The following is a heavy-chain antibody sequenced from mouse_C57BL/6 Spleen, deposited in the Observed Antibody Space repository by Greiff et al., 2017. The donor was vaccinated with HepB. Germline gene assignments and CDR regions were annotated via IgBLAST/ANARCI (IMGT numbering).Heavy chain of an antibody. Sequence: EVQLMESEGGLVQPGSSMKLSCTASGFTFSDYYMAWVRQVPEKGLEWVANINYDGSSTYYLDSLKSRFIISRDNAKNILYLQMSSLKSEDTATYYCARANYYGSSYAYFDYWGQGTTLTVSS. J-gene: IGHJ2*01. CDR2: INYDGSST. CDR1: GFTFSDYY. D-gene: IGHD1-1*01. V-gene: IGHV5-16*01. CDR3: ARANYYGSSYAYFDY.